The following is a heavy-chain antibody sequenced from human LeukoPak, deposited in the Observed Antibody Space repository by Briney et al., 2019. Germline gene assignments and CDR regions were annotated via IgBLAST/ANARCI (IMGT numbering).Heavy chain of an antibody. J-gene: IGHJ4*02. CDR1: GGSFSGYY. D-gene: IGHD3-10*01. CDR2: INHSGST. V-gene: IGHV4-34*01. Sequence: SETLSLTCAVYGGSFSGYYWSWIRQPPGKGLEWIGEINHSGSTNYNPSLKSRVTISVDTSKNQFSLKLSSVTAADTAVYYCAREDYYGSGSYQDYWGQGTLVTVSS. CDR3: AREDYYGSGSYQDY.